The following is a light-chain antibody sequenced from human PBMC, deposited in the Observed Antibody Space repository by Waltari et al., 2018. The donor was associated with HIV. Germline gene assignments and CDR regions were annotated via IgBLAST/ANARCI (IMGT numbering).Light chain of an antibody. J-gene: IGLJ3*02. V-gene: IGLV1-44*01. CDR1: RCKTGSTP. CDR3: AAWDDSLNGWV. CDR2: SNN. Sequence: FVLAPPPSACGTPGERRTMPCSGRRCKTGSTPLSWYKQLPGTAPKRFTYSNNQRPSGVPDRFSGSKAGTSAALAISGLQSEDEADYYCAAWDDSLNGWVFGGVTKLTVV.